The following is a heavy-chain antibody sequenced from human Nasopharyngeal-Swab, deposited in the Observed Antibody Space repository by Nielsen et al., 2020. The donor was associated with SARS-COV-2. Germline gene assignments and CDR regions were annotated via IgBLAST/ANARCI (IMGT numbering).Heavy chain of an antibody. Sequence: GESLKISCAASGLTFSSYAMHWVRQAPGKGLEWVAVISYDGSNKYYADSVKGRFTISRDNSKNTLYLQMNSLRAEDTAVYYCARDLGGYLDYWGQGTLVTVSS. CDR1: GLTFSSYA. J-gene: IGHJ4*02. CDR3: ARDLGGYLDY. D-gene: IGHD2-15*01. CDR2: ISYDGSNK. V-gene: IGHV3-30-3*01.